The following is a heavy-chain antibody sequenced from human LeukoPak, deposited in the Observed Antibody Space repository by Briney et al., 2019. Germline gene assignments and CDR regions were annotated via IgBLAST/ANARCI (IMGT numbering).Heavy chain of an antibody. D-gene: IGHD4-17*01. J-gene: IGHJ4*02. CDR3: AAALYGDYGPDY. CDR2: IVVGSGNT. Sequence: SVTVSCKASGFTFTSSAVQWVRQARGQRLEWIGWIVVGSGNTNYVQKFQERVTITRDMSTSTAYMELSSLRSEDTAVYYCAAALYGDYGPDYWGQGTLVTVSS. V-gene: IGHV1-58*01. CDR1: GFTFTSSA.